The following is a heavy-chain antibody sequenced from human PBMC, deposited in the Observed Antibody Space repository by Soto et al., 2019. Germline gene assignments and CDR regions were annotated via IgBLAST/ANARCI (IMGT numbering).Heavy chain of an antibody. J-gene: IGHJ5*01. V-gene: IGHV1-18*04. D-gene: IGHD2-2*01. CDR3: VRDPKYFRVNGNWFDS. Sequence: QVQLMQSGTEVKKPGASVTVSCKASGYTSADFGISWGRQAPGQGLEWMGWVSGNNGASNPAPKVQGRITMTLATSTGVSYMALRSLRSDDTAIYYCVRDPKYFRVNGNWFDSWGQGTLVSVSS. CDR1: GYTSADFG. CDR2: VSGNNGAS.